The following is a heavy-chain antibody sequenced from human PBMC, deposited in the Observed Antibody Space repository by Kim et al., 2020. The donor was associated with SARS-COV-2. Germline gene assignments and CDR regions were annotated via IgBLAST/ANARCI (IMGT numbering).Heavy chain of an antibody. CDR3: ARVSRPAAMPPNYDFWSGRYYFDY. CDR1: GFTFSSYS. V-gene: IGHV3-21*01. Sequence: GGSLRLSCAASGFTFSSYSMNWVRQAPGKGLEWVSSISSSSSYIYYADSVKGRFTISRDNAKNSLYLQMNSLRAEDTAVYYCARVSRPAAMPPNYDFWSGRYYFDYWGQGTLVTVSS. CDR2: ISSSSSYI. D-gene: IGHD3-3*01. J-gene: IGHJ4*02.